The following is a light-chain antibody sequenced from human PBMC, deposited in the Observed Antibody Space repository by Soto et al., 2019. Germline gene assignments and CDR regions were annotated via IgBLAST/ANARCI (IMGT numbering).Light chain of an antibody. CDR1: QSVSSN. Sequence: EIVMTQSPATLSVSPGERASLSCRASQSVSSNLAWYQQKPGQTPRLLIYATSTRATGIPDRFSGSGSGTDFTLTISRLEPEDFAVYYCQQYGSSLSLGQGTKVDI. V-gene: IGKV3-20*01. J-gene: IGKJ1*01. CDR2: ATS. CDR3: QQYGSSLS.